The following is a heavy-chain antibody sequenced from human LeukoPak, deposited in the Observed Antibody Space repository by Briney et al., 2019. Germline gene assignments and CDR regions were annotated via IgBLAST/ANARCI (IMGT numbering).Heavy chain of an antibody. D-gene: IGHD3-3*01. J-gene: IGHJ5*02. CDR3: ARGRPRSIFVLGYNWFDP. V-gene: IGHV3-11*01. CDR2: ISSNGSTR. Sequence: GGPLRLSCAASGFTFSYYYMSWIHQAPGKGLEWVSNISSNGSTRYYADSVKGRFTISRDNAKNSLYLQMNSLTAEDTAVYYCARGRPRSIFVLGYNWFDPWGEGTLVTASS. CDR1: GFTFSYYY.